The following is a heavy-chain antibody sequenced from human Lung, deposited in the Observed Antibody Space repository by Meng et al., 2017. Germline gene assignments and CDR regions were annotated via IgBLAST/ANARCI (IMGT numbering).Heavy chain of an antibody. D-gene: IGHD2-21*02. Sequence: GSLRLSCAVPGYSISSGYNWGWTRQSPGKGLEWIGSIYQSGSTYYNPSLKSRVTISADTSKNQFSLKLSSVTAADTAVYYCARGAVVTLIFYHAMDVWGQGTTVTVSS. CDR1: GYSISSGYN. V-gene: IGHV4-38-2*01. J-gene: IGHJ6*02. CDR2: IYQSGST. CDR3: ARGAVVTLIFYHAMDV.